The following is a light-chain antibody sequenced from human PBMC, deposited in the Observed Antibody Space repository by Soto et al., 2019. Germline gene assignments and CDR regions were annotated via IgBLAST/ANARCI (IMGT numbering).Light chain of an antibody. CDR1: QSVRSY. J-gene: IGKJ1*01. CDR3: QQRSNWPGT. Sequence: IVLTQSPAPLSLSPGSRATLSCGASQSVRSYLAWYKQKPGQAPRLLIYEASNRATGIPARFSGSGSGTDFTLTISSLEPEDFAVDYCQQRSNWPGTFGQGTKVDIK. V-gene: IGKV3-11*01. CDR2: EAS.